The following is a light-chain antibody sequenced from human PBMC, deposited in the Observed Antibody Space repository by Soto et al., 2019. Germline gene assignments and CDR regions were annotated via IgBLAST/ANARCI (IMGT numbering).Light chain of an antibody. V-gene: IGKV3-20*01. J-gene: IGKJ1*01. CDR1: HTISSSY. Sequence: EIVLTQSPVTLSLSPGEGATLSCRASHTISSSYLAWYQQKPGQAPRPLMYGISRRATGIPDRFSGSGSGTDFTLTITRLEPEDFAVYYCQQYVTSSPRTFGQGTKVDIK. CDR3: QQYVTSSPRT. CDR2: GIS.